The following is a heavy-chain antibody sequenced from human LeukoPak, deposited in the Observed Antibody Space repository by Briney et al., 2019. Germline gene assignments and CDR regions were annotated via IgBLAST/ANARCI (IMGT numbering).Heavy chain of an antibody. V-gene: IGHV4-34*01. CDR2: INHIGST. J-gene: IGHJ5*02. Sequence: SETLSLTCAVYGGSFSGYYWSWIRQPPGKGLEWIGEINHIGSTNYNPSLKSRVTISVDTSKNQFSLKLSSVTAADTAVYYCARPRGYCSGGSCPPYNWFDPWGQGTLVTVSS. CDR1: GGSFSGYY. CDR3: ARPRGYCSGGSCPPYNWFDP. D-gene: IGHD2-15*01.